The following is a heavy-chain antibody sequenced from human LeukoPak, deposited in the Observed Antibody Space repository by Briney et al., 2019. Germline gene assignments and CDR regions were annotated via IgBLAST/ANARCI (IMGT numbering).Heavy chain of an antibody. J-gene: IGHJ4*02. D-gene: IGHD1-1*01. Sequence: SETLSLTCTVSGYSISSDYYWGWIRQPPGKGLEWIGSIDHSGSTYYNASLKSRVTISIDTSKNHFSLKLNSVTAADTAVFYCARGGLWIYYFDYWGQGTLVTVSS. V-gene: IGHV4-38-2*02. CDR3: ARGGLWIYYFDY. CDR2: IDHSGST. CDR1: GYSISSDYY.